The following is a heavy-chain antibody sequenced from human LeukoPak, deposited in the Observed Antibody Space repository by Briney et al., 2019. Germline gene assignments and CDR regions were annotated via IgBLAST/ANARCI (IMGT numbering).Heavy chain of an antibody. CDR1: GFTFSSYW. Sequence: PGGSLRLSCAASGFTFSSYWMYWVRQAPGKGLVWVSRINGDGTTANYADSVKGRFTISRDNAKNSLYLQMNSLRAEDTAVYYCAELGITMIGGVWGKGTTVTISS. J-gene: IGHJ6*04. D-gene: IGHD3-10*02. CDR3: AELGITMIGGV. CDR2: INGDGTTA. V-gene: IGHV3-74*01.